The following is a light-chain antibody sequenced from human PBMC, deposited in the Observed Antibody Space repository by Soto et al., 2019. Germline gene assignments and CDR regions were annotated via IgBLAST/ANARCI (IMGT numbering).Light chain of an antibody. Sequence: QSVLTQPASVSESPGQSITISCTGTSRDVGGYNYVSWYQQHPGEVPRLVIYEVSNRPSGVSSRFSGSKSGNTASLTISGLLAEDEADYYCSSYAGTNNYVFGTGTKVTVL. J-gene: IGLJ1*01. CDR3: SSYAGTNNYV. CDR2: EVS. CDR1: SRDVGGYNY. V-gene: IGLV2-14*01.